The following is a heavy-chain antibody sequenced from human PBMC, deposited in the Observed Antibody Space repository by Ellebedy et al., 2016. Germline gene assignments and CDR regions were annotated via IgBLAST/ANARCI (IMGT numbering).Heavy chain of an antibody. CDR3: ASSNGHGFDI. Sequence: GESLKISXAVSGFTFTSYSMKWVRQTPGKGLEWVSYISPTSGSTIYYADSVKGRFTISRDNAKNSVYLQMNSLRAEDTAVYYCASSNGHGFDIWGQGTMVTVSS. V-gene: IGHV3-48*01. CDR2: ISPTSGSTI. J-gene: IGHJ3*02. CDR1: GFTFTSYS. D-gene: IGHD2-8*01.